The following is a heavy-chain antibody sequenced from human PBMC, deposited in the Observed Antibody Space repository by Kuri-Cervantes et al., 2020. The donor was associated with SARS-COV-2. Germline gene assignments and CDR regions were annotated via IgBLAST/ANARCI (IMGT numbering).Heavy chain of an antibody. CDR2: INPNSGGT. V-gene: IGHV1-2*02. CDR1: GCTFTGYY. D-gene: IGHD5-12*01. Sequence: ASVKVSCKASGCTFTGYYMHWVRQAPGQGLEWMGWINPNSGGTNYAQKFQGRVTMTRDTSISTAYMELSRLRSDDTAVYYCARSAGRGYSGYDPRLFRLDYWGQGTLVTVSS. CDR3: ARSAGRGYSGYDPRLFRLDY. J-gene: IGHJ4*02.